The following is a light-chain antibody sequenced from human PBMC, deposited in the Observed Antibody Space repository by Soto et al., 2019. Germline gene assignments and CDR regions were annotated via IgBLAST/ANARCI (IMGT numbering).Light chain of an antibody. J-gene: IGKJ1*01. CDR2: GAS. CDR1: QSVSSS. Sequence: EIVYSQCPGTLSIYTGARAALSCRASQSVSSSYLAWYQQRPGQAPTLLIHGASTRAAGIPDRLSGSGSGTEFTLSISSLQSEDGAAYYDQQYNTWPPCTFGLGTKVDI. V-gene: IGKV3-15*01. CDR3: QQYNTWPPCT.